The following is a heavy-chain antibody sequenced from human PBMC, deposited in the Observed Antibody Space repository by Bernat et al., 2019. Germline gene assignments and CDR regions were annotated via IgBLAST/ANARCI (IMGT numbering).Heavy chain of an antibody. CDR1: GFTFSSYS. J-gene: IGHJ4*02. Sequence: EVQLVESGGGLVQPGGSLRLSCAASGFTFSSYSMNWVRQAPGKGLEWVSYISSSSSTIYYAALVKGRLNISRENGKNSLYLQMNSLRDEETAVYYCARNPRVSLWFGELGLDYWGQGTLVTVSS. V-gene: IGHV3-48*02. D-gene: IGHD3-10*01. CDR2: ISSSSSTI. CDR3: ARNPRVSLWFGELGLDY.